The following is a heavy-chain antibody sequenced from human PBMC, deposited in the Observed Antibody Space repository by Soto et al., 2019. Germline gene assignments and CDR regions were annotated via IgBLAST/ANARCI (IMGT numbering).Heavy chain of an antibody. CDR1: GFTFRSYD. J-gene: IGHJ4*02. V-gene: IGHV3-13*04. D-gene: IGHD3-22*01. Sequence: EVQRVESGGGLVQPGGYLSLSCSASGFTFRSYDMHWVRQVTGKGMEWVSAIGTTGDTYYAGSVKGRFTISRENAKNSLYLHMKSLRAGDKAIYFCARAIGPTLFDYWCQGTLVTVSS. CDR2: IGTTGDT. CDR3: ARAIGPTLFDY.